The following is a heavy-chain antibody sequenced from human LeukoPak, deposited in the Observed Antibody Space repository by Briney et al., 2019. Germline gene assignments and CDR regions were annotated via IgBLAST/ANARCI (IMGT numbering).Heavy chain of an antibody. V-gene: IGHV3-30-3*01. CDR1: GFTFSSYA. D-gene: IGHD6-13*01. J-gene: IGHJ5*02. Sequence: PGRSLRLSCAASGFTFSSYAMHWVRQAPGKGLEWVAVISYDGSNKYYADSVKGRFTISRDNSKNTLYLQMNSLRAEDTAVYYCARARRTGIAASNWFDPWGQGTLVTVSS. CDR2: ISYDGSNK. CDR3: ARARRTGIAASNWFDP.